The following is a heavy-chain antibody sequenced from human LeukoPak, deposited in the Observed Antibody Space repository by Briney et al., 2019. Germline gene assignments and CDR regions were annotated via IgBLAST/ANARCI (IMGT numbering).Heavy chain of an antibody. CDR2: ISGSGGST. J-gene: IGHJ4*02. CDR3: ATIISSSWYIDY. CDR1: GFTFSSYA. D-gene: IGHD6-13*01. Sequence: PGGSLRLSCAASGFTFSSYAMSWVRQAPGKGLEWVSAISGSGGSTYYADSVKGRFTISRDNSKNTLYLQMNSLRAEDTAVYYCATIISSSWYIDYWGQGTPVTVSP. V-gene: IGHV3-23*01.